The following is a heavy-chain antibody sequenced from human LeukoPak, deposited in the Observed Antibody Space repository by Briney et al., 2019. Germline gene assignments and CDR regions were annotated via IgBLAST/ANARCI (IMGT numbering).Heavy chain of an antibody. J-gene: IGHJ3*02. CDR3: AREDMIVVVITGAFDI. Sequence: GGSLRLSCAASGFTFDDYVMHWVRQAPGKGLEWVAGISWNSLRKAYADSVKGRFTVSRDNAKNSLYLQMNSLRAEDTALYYCAREDMIVVVITGAFDIWGQGTMVTVSS. V-gene: IGHV3-9*01. CDR1: GFTFDDYV. D-gene: IGHD3-22*01. CDR2: ISWNSLRK.